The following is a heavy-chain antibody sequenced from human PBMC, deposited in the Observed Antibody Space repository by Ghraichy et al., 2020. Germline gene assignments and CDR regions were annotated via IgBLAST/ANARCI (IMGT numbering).Heavy chain of an antibody. D-gene: IGHD2-2*02. CDR3: ARGAEYCSSTSCYTYYGMDV. V-gene: IGHV1-69*13. J-gene: IGHJ6*02. CDR1: GGTFSSYA. CDR2: IIPIFGTA. Sequence: SVKVSCKASGGTFSSYAISWVRQAPGQGLEWMGGIIPIFGTANYAQKFQGRVTITADESTSTAYMELSSPRSEDTAVYYCARGAEYCSSTSCYTYYGMDVWGQGTTVTVSS.